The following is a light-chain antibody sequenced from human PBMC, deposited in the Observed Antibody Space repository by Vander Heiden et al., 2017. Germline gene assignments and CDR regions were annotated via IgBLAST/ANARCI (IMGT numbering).Light chain of an antibody. CDR3: QQYGSSQYT. J-gene: IGKJ2*01. CDR1: QSVSSSY. CDR2: AAS. V-gene: IGKV3-20*01. Sequence: DIVLTQSPGPLSLSPGERAALSCRASQSVSSSYLAWYQQRPGQAPRLLIYAASRRATGISDRFSGSGSGTDFTLTISRLEPEDFAVYYCQQYGSSQYTFGQGTKLEIK.